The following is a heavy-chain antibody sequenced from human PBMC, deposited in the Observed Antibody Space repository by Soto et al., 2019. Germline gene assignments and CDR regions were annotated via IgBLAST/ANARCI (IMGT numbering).Heavy chain of an antibody. CDR3: ARGLRIYYDRSGLHY. Sequence: PGGSLRLSCAASGFTFSNYEMNWVRQTPGKGLEWVSYISYTGSTIYYADSVRGRLTISRDNSKNSLYLQMNSLRAEDTAVYYCARGLRIYYDRSGLHYWGQGTLVTVSS. CDR1: GFTFSNYE. V-gene: IGHV3-48*03. D-gene: IGHD3-22*01. CDR2: ISYTGSTI. J-gene: IGHJ4*02.